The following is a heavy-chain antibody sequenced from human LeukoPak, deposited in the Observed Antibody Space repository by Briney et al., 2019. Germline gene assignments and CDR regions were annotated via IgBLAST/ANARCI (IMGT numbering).Heavy chain of an antibody. CDR1: GGSLSSYY. CDR2: IYYSGST. D-gene: IGHD6-25*01. J-gene: IGHJ6*02. V-gene: IGHV4-59*01. Sequence: PSESLSLTCTVSGGSLSSYYWSWIRQPPGKGLEWIGYIYYSGSTNYNPSLKSRVTISVDTSKNQFSLKLSSVTAADTAVYYCARGGIVAARHQGAYTPQYYYYYGMYVWGRGTTVTVSS. CDR3: ARGGIVAARHQGAYTPQYYYYYGMYV.